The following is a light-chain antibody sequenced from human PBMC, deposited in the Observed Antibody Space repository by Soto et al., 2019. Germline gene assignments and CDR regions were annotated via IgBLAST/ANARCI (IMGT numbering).Light chain of an antibody. J-gene: IGLJ2*01. CDR2: EVT. Sequence: QSALTQPASVSGSPGQSITISCTGTSSDVGGYNYVSWYQQHPGKAPKLMIYEVTHRPSGVSNRFSGSKSGNTASLTVSGLQAEDEAYYYCSSVTSSSTQVFGGGTKLTVL. CDR1: SSDVGGYNY. CDR3: SSVTSSSTQV. V-gene: IGLV2-14*03.